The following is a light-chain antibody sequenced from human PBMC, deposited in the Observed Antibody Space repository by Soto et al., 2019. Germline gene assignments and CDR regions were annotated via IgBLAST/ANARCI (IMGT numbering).Light chain of an antibody. CDR1: QSLSSS. V-gene: IGKV3-11*01. J-gene: IGKJ1*01. CDR3: HKRSNWWT. CDR2: DTS. Sequence: LELPQSTTTLSLSPGKGANRSCRASQSLSSSLAWYQQKPGHAPRVLIYDTSSRATGIPARFSGSGSGTYFPLTITSLEPEDSAVSYCHKRSNWWTFGKGTKVDI.